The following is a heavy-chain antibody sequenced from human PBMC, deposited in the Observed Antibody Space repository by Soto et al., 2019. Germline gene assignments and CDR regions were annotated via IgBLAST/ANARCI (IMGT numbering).Heavy chain of an antibody. CDR2: IYHSGST. V-gene: IGHV4-30-2*01. Sequence: QLQLQESGSGLVKPSQTLSLTCAVSGGSISSGGYSWSWIRQPPGKGLEWIGYIYHSGSTYHNPSLKSRVTISVDRSKNQFSLKLSSVTAADTAVYYCARAGGLGAVAADYWGKGTLVTVSS. D-gene: IGHD6-19*01. CDR3: ARAGGLGAVAADY. J-gene: IGHJ4*02. CDR1: GGSISSGGYS.